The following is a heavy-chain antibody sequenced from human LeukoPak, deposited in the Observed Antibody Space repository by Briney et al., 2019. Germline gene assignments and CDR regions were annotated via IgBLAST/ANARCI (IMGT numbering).Heavy chain of an antibody. CDR3: ARELNYYDSSGYYAFDI. CDR1: GFTFSSYW. Sequence: GGSLRLSCAASGFTFSSYWMSWVRQAPGKGLEWVANIKQDGSEKYYVDSVKGRFTISRDNAKNSLYLQMNSLRAEDTAVYYCARELNYYDSSGYYAFDIWGQGTMVTVSS. D-gene: IGHD3-22*01. V-gene: IGHV3-7*01. CDR2: IKQDGSEK. J-gene: IGHJ3*02.